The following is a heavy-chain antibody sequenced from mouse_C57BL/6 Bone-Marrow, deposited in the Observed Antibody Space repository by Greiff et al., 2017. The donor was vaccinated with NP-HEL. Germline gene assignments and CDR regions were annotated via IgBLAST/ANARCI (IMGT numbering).Heavy chain of an antibody. CDR2: INPSNGGT. J-gene: IGHJ1*03. D-gene: IGHD2-3*01. CDR3: ERNGGLLNWYFDV. CDR1: GYTFTSYW. Sequence: VQLQQPGTELVKPGASVKLSCKASGYTFTSYWMHWVKQRPGQGLEWIGNINPSNGGTNYNEKFKSKATLTVDKSSSTAYMQLSSLTSEDSAVYCGERNGGLLNWYFDVWGTGTTVTVSS. V-gene: IGHV1-53*01.